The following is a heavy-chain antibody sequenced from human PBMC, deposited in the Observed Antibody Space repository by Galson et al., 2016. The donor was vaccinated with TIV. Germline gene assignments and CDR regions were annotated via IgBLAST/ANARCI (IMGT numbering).Heavy chain of an antibody. CDR3: ARIHRSYGMDV. V-gene: IGHV3-33*01. Sequence: SLRLSCAASGFTFSSYGMHWVRQAPGKGLEWVAIISYDGSDKDYTDSVKGRFTLSRDKSKNTLYLQMDSVRVEDTATYYCARIHRSYGMDVWGQGTTVTVSS. D-gene: IGHD5-18*01. J-gene: IGHJ6*02. CDR1: GFTFSSYG. CDR2: ISYDGSDK.